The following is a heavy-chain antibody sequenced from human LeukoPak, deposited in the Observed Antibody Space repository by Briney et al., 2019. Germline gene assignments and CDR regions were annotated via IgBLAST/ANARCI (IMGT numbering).Heavy chain of an antibody. J-gene: IGHJ4*02. V-gene: IGHV3-48*03. D-gene: IGHD3-3*01. CDR3: ARGGRITIFGVVID. Sequence: PGGSLRLSCAASGFTFSSYEMNWVRQAPGKGLEWVSYISSSGSTIYYADSVKGRFTISRDNAKNSLYLQMNSLRAEDTAVYYCARGGRITIFGVVIDWGQGTLVTVFS. CDR2: ISSSGSTI. CDR1: GFTFSSYE.